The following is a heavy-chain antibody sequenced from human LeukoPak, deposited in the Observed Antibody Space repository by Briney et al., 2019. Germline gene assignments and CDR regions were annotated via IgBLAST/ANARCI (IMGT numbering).Heavy chain of an antibody. CDR2: INIGNGYT. D-gene: IGHD4-11*01. CDR1: GYTFSTYS. V-gene: IGHV1-3*04. Sequence: ASVKVSCKASGYTFSTYSLHWVRQAPGQRLEWMGWINIGNGYTQYSQNFRGRVIMTRDTSATTAYMELSSLRSEDTAVFYCASSDHSDYAHFDYWGQGTLVTVSS. J-gene: IGHJ4*02. CDR3: ASSDHSDYAHFDY.